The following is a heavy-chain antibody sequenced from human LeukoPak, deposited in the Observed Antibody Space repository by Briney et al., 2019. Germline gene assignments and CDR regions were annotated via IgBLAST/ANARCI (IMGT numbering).Heavy chain of an antibody. J-gene: IGHJ3*02. CDR3: ANGEYSYGYEAFDI. V-gene: IGHV3-30*18. CDR2: ISYDGSNK. D-gene: IGHD5-18*01. Sequence: GGSLRLSCAASGFTFSSYGMHWVRQAPGKGLEWVAVISYDGSNKYYADSVKGRSTISRDNSKNTLYLQMNSLRAEDTAVYYCANGEYSYGYEAFDIWGQGTMVTVSS. CDR1: GFTFSSYG.